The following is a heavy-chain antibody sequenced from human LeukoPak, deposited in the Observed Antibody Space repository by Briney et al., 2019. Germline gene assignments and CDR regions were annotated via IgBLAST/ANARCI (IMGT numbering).Heavy chain of an antibody. Sequence: SETLSLTCAVYGGSFSGYYWSWIRQPPGKGLEWIGEINHSGSTNYNPSHKSRVTISVDTSKNQFSLKLSSVTAADTAVYYCARRSYNSPFRYWGQGTPVTVSS. D-gene: IGHD5-24*01. J-gene: IGHJ4*02. CDR3: ARRSYNSPFRY. V-gene: IGHV4-34*01. CDR2: INHSGST. CDR1: GGSFSGYY.